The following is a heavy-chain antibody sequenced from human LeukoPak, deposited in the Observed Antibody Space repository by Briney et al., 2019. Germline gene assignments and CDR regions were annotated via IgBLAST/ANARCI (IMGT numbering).Heavy chain of an antibody. Sequence: TLSLTXTVSGASLTGHHWGWFRQSPGEGVEWIGDIHYTGTIRYNPSLKSRIIISLDTSNSQFYLKLTSLTAADTAVYSCARIPGRSPDFWSPGTLVTVSS. V-gene: IGHV4-59*08. D-gene: IGHD3-10*01. CDR3: ARIPGRSPDF. J-gene: IGHJ4*02. CDR1: GASLTGHH. CDR2: IHYTGTI.